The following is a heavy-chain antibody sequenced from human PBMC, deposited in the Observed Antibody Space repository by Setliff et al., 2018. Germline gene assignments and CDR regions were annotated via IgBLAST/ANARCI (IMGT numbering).Heavy chain of an antibody. D-gene: IGHD2-21*01. V-gene: IGHV3-30*19. J-gene: IGHJ4*02. Sequence: PGGSLRLSCKTSGFTFNDYGIQWVRQAPGKGLEWVASDRGYYKYYADSVRGRLTVSRDESKNTVFLEMNSLRVDDTATYYCAREGLTGSVVISVAYYFDSWGQGTVVTVSS. CDR2: DRGYYK. CDR1: GFTFNDYG. CDR3: AREGLTGSVVISVAYYFDS.